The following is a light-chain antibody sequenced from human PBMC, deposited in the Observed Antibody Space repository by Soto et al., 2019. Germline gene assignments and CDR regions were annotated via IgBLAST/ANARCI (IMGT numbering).Light chain of an antibody. CDR1: NSDVGSHNF. Sequence: QSALTQPASVSGSPGQSITISCTGTNSDVGSHNFVSWYQHYPGKAHKLLMYEASKRPSGLSNPFSGSKSGNTASLRISGLQAEDEADYYCCSRTNGATWGFGGGTKHTVL. CDR3: CSRTNGATWG. J-gene: IGLJ3*02. V-gene: IGLV2-23*01. CDR2: EAS.